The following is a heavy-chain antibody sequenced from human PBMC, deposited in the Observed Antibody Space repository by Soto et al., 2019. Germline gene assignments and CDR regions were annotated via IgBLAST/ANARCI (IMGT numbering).Heavy chain of an antibody. J-gene: IGHJ4*02. D-gene: IGHD3-22*01. CDR1: RCTFSSYA. V-gene: IGHV1-69*13. CDR2: ISPILGTA. Sequence: PVKASCKASRCTFSSYAISWVRQAPGQGLEWMGGISPILGTANDAQKFQGRVTITADESTSTAYMELSSLRSEDTAVHYCARERYYYDSSSPGKKYYFDYWGQGTLVTVSS. CDR3: ARERYYYDSSSPGKKYYFDY.